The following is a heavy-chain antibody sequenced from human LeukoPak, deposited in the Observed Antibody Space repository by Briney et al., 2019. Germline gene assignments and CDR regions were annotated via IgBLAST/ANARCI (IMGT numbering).Heavy chain of an antibody. CDR3: AREASGYSYAPGLDY. Sequence: SETLSLTCTVSGGSISSGSYYWSWIRQPPGKGLEWIGYIYYSGSTNYNPSLKSRVTISVDTSKNQFSLKLSSVTAADTAVYYCAREASGYSYAPGLDYWGQGTLVTVSS. CDR1: GGSISSGSYY. CDR2: IYYSGST. V-gene: IGHV4-61*01. J-gene: IGHJ4*02. D-gene: IGHD5-18*01.